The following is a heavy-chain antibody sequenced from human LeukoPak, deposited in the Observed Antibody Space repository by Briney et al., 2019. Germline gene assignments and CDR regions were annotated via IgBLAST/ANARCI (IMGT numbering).Heavy chain of an antibody. D-gene: IGHD3-3*01. CDR3: ARGRDYDFWSGDWYFQH. CDR1: DYSISSCYF. J-gene: IGHJ1*01. CDR2: IFHTGSS. Sequence: SETLSLTCTVSDYSISSCYFWTWIRQPPGKGLEWIGSIFHTGSSYYNPSLKSPVAISVDTSKNQFSLELSSVTAADTAVYYCARGRDYDFWSGDWYFQHWGQGTLVTVSS. V-gene: IGHV4-38-2*02.